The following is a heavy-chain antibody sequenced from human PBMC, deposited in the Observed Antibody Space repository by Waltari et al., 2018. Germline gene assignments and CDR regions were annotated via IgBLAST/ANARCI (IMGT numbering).Heavy chain of an antibody. D-gene: IGHD6-19*01. J-gene: IGHJ6*02. CDR2: IISDGSST. CDR3: ARVATKTYSSPVPGRPYYYGMDV. Sequence: EEQLVESGGGLAQPGESLRLSCAASGFTFSRYWMDWVRQAPGKGLVWVSRIISDGSSTTYADSVKGRFTISRDNAKNTLYVQMNRLRAEDTAVYYCARVATKTYSSPVPGRPYYYGMDVWGQGTTVTVSS. V-gene: IGHV3-74*01. CDR1: GFTFSRYW.